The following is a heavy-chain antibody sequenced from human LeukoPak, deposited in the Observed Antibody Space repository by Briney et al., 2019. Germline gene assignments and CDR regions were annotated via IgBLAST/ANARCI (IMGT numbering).Heavy chain of an antibody. Sequence: PSETLSLTCTVSGGSISSGNYYWSWIRQHPGEGLEWIGHIYYSGSTNYSPSLKSRVTISRDTSKNQFSLRLTSVTAADAAVYYCARVFLTSTITGAPTVHFDYWGQGTLVTVSS. CDR3: ARVFLTSTITGAPTVHFDY. CDR1: GGSISSGNYY. J-gene: IGHJ4*02. V-gene: IGHV4-31*03. D-gene: IGHD5/OR15-5a*01. CDR2: IYYSGST.